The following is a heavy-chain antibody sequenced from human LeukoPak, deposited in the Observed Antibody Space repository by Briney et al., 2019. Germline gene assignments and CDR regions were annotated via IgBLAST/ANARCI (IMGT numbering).Heavy chain of an antibody. V-gene: IGHV3-23*01. Sequence: GGSLRLSCAASAFTFSSYGMSWVRQAPGKGLEWVSAISGSGGSTYYADSVKGRFTISRDNSKNTLYLQMNSLRAEDTAVYYCAKDRELSYFDYWGQGTLVTVSS. J-gene: IGHJ4*02. CDR2: ISGSGGST. D-gene: IGHD3-16*02. CDR1: AFTFSSYG. CDR3: AKDRELSYFDY.